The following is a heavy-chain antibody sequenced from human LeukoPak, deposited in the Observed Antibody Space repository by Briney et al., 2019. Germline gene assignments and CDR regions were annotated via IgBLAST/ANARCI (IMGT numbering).Heavy chain of an antibody. CDR2: ISYDGSNK. CDR1: GFTYSSYA. D-gene: IGHD6-6*01. V-gene: IGHV3-30-3*01. Sequence: PGRSLRLSCAASGFTYSSYAMHWVRQAPGKGLEWVAVISYDGSNKYYADSVKGRFTISRDNSKNTLYLQMNSLRAEDTAVYYCARQLVIAARPLDYWGQGTLVTVSS. J-gene: IGHJ4*02. CDR3: ARQLVIAARPLDY.